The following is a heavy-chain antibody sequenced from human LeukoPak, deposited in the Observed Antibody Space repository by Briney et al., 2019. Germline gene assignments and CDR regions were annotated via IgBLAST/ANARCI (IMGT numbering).Heavy chain of an antibody. CDR2: MNPNSGNT. V-gene: IGHV1-8*01. CDR1: GYTFTSFD. CDR3: ARGNKDYGDYARGLSDY. Sequence: GASVKVSCKASGYTFTSFDINWVRRATGQGLEWMGWMNPNSGNTGYAQKFQGRVTMTRNTSITTAYMELSSLRSEDTAVYYCARGNKDYGDYARGLSDYWGQGTLVTVSS. J-gene: IGHJ4*02. D-gene: IGHD4-17*01.